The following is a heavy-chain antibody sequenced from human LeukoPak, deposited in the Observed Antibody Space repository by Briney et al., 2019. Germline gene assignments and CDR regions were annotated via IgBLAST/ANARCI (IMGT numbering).Heavy chain of an antibody. CDR1: GGSISSYY. D-gene: IGHD3-22*01. CDR3: ASPPHYDSSGYYFDY. Sequence: SETLSLTCTVSGGSISSYYWSWIRQPAGKGLEWIGRIYTSGSTNYNPSLKSRVTISVDTSKNQFSLKLSSVTAADTAVYYCASPPHYDSSGYYFDYWGQGTLVTVSS. J-gene: IGHJ4*02. V-gene: IGHV4-4*07. CDR2: IYTSGST.